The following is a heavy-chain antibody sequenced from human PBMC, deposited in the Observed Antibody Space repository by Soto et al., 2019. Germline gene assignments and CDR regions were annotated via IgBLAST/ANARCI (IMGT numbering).Heavy chain of an antibody. CDR1: GFTFTSSA. CDR2: IVVGSGNT. CDR3: AADPATAMANFDY. Sequence: ASVKVSCKASGFTFTSSAVQWVRQARGQRLEWIGWIVVGSGNTNYAQKFQERVTITRDMSTSTAYMELSSLRSEDTAVYYCAADPATAMANFDYWGQGTLVTVSS. V-gene: IGHV1-58*01. D-gene: IGHD5-18*01. J-gene: IGHJ4*02.